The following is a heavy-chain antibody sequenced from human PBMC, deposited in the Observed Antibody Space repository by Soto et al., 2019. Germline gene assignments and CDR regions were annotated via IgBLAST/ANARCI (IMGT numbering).Heavy chain of an antibody. CDR1: GFTFSSYA. CDR3: AKVRTDFWSGYSYYMDV. J-gene: IGHJ6*03. V-gene: IGHV3-23*01. D-gene: IGHD3-3*01. CDR2: ISGSGGST. Sequence: GGSLRLSCAASGFTFSSYAMSWVRQAPGKGLEWVSAISGSGGSTYYADSVKGRFTISRDNSKNTLYLQMNSLRAEDTAVYYCAKVRTDFWSGYSYYMDVWGKGTTVTVSS.